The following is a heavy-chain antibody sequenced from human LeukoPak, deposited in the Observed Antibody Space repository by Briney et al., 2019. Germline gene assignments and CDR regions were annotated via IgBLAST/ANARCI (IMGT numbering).Heavy chain of an antibody. CDR3: AREDNWYFDL. CDR2: ISTTSTYT. J-gene: IGHJ2*01. Sequence: PGGSLRVSCAASGFTFSDYYMTWIRQAPGKGLEWVAYISTTSTYTNSADSVKGRFTISRDNAKNSLYLQMNSLRAEDTAVYYCAREDNWYFDLWGRGTLVTVSS. V-gene: IGHV3-11*05. CDR1: GFTFSDYY.